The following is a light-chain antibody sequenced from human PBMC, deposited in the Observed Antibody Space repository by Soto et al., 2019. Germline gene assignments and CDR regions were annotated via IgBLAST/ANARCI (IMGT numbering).Light chain of an antibody. V-gene: IGLV1-44*01. CDR2: TNN. Sequence: QSVLTQPPSASATPGQRVTISCSGSNSNIGTNTVNWYQQLPGTAPRLLIYTNNQRPSGVPQRFSGSKTGTSASLAIGGLQSEDGADYYCAAWDDSLGAYVFGTRTKLTVL. J-gene: IGLJ1*01. CDR3: AAWDDSLGAYV. CDR1: NSNIGTNT.